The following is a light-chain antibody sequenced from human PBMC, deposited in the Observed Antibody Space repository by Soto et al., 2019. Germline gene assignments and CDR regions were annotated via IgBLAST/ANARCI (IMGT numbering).Light chain of an antibody. V-gene: IGKV4-1*01. CDR1: QSVLYSSDNKNY. CDR3: QQYYTSIT. Sequence: DTVMTQSPDSLAVSLGERATINCKSSQSVLYSSDNKNYLAWYQQKPGQPPKLLIYWASTRESGVPERFSGSGSGTDFTLTISNLQAEDVAIYYCQQYYTSITFGQGTRLEIK. CDR2: WAS. J-gene: IGKJ5*01.